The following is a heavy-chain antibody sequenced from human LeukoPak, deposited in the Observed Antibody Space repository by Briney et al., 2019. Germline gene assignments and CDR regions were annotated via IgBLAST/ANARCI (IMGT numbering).Heavy chain of an antibody. J-gene: IGHJ4*02. CDR1: GFTFSTYG. CDR3: GKLDSASDY. Sequence: PGGSLRLPCVASGFTFSTYGMHWVRQAPGKGLEWVAFTRSDGSGEYYTDSVKGRFTISRDNSKNTLYLQMNSLRVEDTAVYYCGKLDSASDYWGQGTLVTVSS. V-gene: IGHV3-30*02. CDR2: TRSDGSGE. D-gene: IGHD1-26*01.